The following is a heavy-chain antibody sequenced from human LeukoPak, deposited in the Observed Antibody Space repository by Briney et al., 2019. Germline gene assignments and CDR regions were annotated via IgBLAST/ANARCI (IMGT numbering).Heavy chain of an antibody. CDR3: ARRGAYYYGSGSYDY. J-gene: IGHJ4*02. CDR1: GGSFSGYY. D-gene: IGHD3-10*01. V-gene: IGHV4-34*01. CDR2: INHSGST. Sequence: SETLSLTCAVYGGSFSGYYWSWIRQPPGKGLEWIGEINHSGSTNYNPSLKSRVTISVDTSKNQFSLKLSSVTAADTAVYYCARRGAYYYGSGSYDYWGQGTLVTVSS.